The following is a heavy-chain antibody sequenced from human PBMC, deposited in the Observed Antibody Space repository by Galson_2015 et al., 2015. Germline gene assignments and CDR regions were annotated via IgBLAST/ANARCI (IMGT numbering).Heavy chain of an antibody. D-gene: IGHD2-2*01. CDR1: GFTFRSYW. Sequence: SLRLSCAASGFTFRSYWMNWVRQAPGKGLEWVANIKQDGSEKHYVDSVKGRFTISRDNANNALFLQMNSLRGEDTAVYYCARDRVPTAQFIVDYWGQGTLVTVSS. CDR2: IKQDGSEK. J-gene: IGHJ4*02. CDR3: ARDRVPTAQFIVDY. V-gene: IGHV3-7*01.